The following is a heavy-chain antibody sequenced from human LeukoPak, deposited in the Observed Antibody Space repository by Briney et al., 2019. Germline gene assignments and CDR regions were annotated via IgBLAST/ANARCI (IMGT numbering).Heavy chain of an antibody. CDR2: ISYDGSNK. CDR1: GFTFSSYG. D-gene: IGHD2-2*01. Sequence: GRSLRLSCAASGFTFSSYGMHWVRQAPGKGLEWVAVISYDGSNKYYADSVKGRFTISRDNSKNTLYLQMNSLRAEDTAVYYCAKGLLVPAARGYFDYWGQGTLVTVSS. V-gene: IGHV3-30*18. CDR3: AKGLLVPAARGYFDY. J-gene: IGHJ4*02.